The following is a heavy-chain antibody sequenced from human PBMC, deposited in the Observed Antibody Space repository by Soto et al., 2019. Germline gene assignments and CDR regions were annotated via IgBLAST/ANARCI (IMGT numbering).Heavy chain of an antibody. V-gene: IGHV3-15*07. CDR1: GLPFSNAW. CDR2: IKSKTDGGTT. D-gene: IGHD3-3*01. J-gene: IGHJ6*02. Sequence: GGSLRLSCAASGLPFSNAWMNWVRQAPGKGLEWVGRIKSKTDGGTTDYAAPVKGRFTISRDDSKNTLYLQMNSLKTEDTAVYYCTTAAPFWSGYYVSYYYYGMDVWGQGTTVTVSS. CDR3: TTAAPFWSGYYVSYYYYGMDV.